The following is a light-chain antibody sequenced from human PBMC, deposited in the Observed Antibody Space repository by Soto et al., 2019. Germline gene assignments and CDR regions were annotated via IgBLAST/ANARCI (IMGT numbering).Light chain of an antibody. V-gene: IGLV2-8*01. J-gene: IGLJ3*02. Sequence: QSALTQPPSASGSPGQSVTISCTGTSIDVGAYNYVSWYQQYPGKAPKLMIYEVTKRPSGVPDRFSGSKSGNTASLTVSGLQDEDEADYYCTSYVGNNIWVFGGGTKLTVL. CDR3: TSYVGNNIWV. CDR2: EVT. CDR1: SIDVGAYNY.